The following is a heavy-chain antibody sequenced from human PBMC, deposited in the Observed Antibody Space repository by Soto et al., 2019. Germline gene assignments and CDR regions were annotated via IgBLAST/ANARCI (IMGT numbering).Heavy chain of an antibody. V-gene: IGHV1-18*01. CDR1: GYIFSNFG. CDR2: ISGYNDNT. D-gene: IGHD2-2*01. CDR3: AKDASSWFYYFYGMDV. J-gene: IGHJ6*02. Sequence: QIQLEQSRPELRKPGASVKVSCKASGYIFSNFGISWVRQAPGQGLEWMGWISGYNDNTNYAQKFQDRLRMTTAISTGTAYMELTTLRSEDTAVYYCAKDASSWFYYFYGMDVWGQGTTVTVS.